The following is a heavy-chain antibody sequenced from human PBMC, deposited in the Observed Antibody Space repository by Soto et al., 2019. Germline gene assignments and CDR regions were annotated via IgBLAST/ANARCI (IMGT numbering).Heavy chain of an antibody. Sequence: SETLSLTCAVYGGSFSGYYWSWIRQPPGKGLEWIGEINHSGSTNYNPSLKSRVTISVDTSKNQFSLKLSSVTAADTAVYYCARGDRAMIRGRYNYYMVVWGKGTMVTVSS. J-gene: IGHJ6*03. V-gene: IGHV4-34*01. D-gene: IGHD3-10*01. CDR2: INHSGST. CDR3: ARGDRAMIRGRYNYYMVV. CDR1: GGSFSGYY.